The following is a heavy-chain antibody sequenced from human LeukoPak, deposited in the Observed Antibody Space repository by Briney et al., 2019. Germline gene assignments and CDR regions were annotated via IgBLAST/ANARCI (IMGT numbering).Heavy chain of an antibody. CDR3: ARVYYSSSYDYWYFNL. CDR1: GASINSGGYY. D-gene: IGHD6-13*01. V-gene: IGHV4-61*02. CDR2: LFTGGTT. Sequence: PSETLSLTCTVSGASINSGGYYWSWVRQPAGKELEWIGRLFTGGTTYYNPSLSSRVTISRDTSKNQFSLKLSSVTAADTAVYYCARVYYSSSYDYWYFNLWGRGTLVTVSS. J-gene: IGHJ2*01.